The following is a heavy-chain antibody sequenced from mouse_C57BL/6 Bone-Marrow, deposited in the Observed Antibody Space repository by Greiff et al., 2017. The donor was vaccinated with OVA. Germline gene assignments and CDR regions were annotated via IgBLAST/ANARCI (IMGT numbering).Heavy chain of an antibody. J-gene: IGHJ1*03. Sequence: VQLQQPGAELVKPGASVKLSCKASGYTFTSYWMQWVRQRPGQGLEWIGEIDPSDSYTNYNQQFKGKATLTVDTSSSTAYMQLRILTSEDSAVYYCARSDYYGSSYCWYFDVWGTGTTVTVSS. D-gene: IGHD1-1*01. V-gene: IGHV1-50*01. CDR3: ARSDYYGSSYCWYFDV. CDR1: GYTFTSYW. CDR2: IDPSDSYT.